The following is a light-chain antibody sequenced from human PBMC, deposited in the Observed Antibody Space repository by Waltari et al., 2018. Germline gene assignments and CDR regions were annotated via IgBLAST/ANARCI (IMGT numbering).Light chain of an antibody. J-gene: IGLJ6*01. CDR1: SSSTGSNT. Sequence: QSVLTQPPSASGTPGQRVTISCSGSSSSTGSNTVIWYQQLPGTAPKPLIYSNNQRPSGVPDRFSGSKSGTSASLAISGLQSEDEADYYCAAWDDSLNGLFVFGSGTKVTVL. CDR2: SNN. CDR3: AAWDDSLNGLFV. V-gene: IGLV1-44*01.